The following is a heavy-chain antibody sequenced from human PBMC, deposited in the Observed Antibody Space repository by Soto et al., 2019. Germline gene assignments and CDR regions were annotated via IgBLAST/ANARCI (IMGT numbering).Heavy chain of an antibody. Sequence: SGPTLVNPTQTLTLTCTFSGFSLSTSGMCVSWIRQPPGKALEWLALIDWDDDKYYSTSLKTRLTISKDTSKNQVVLTMTNMDTVDTATYYCARIRYCSGGSCYSSWFDPWGQGTRVTVS. J-gene: IGHJ5*02. V-gene: IGHV2-70*01. D-gene: IGHD2-15*01. CDR2: IDWDDDK. CDR3: ARIRYCSGGSCYSSWFDP. CDR1: GFSLSTSGMC.